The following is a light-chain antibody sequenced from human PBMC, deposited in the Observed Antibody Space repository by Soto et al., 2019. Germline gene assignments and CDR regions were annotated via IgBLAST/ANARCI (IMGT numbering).Light chain of an antibody. CDR2: GNN. J-gene: IGLJ1*01. V-gene: IGLV1-44*01. Sequence: QSVLTQPPSASGTPGQRVTISCSGRSSNIGRNTVNWYQQLPGTAPKLLIYGNNQRPSGVPDRFSGSKSGTSASLAISGLQSEDEADYYCAAWDDSLNEYVFGTGTKVTVL. CDR3: AAWDDSLNEYV. CDR1: SSNIGRNT.